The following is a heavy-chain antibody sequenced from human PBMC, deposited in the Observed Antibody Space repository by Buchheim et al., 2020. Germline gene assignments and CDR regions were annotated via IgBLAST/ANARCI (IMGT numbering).Heavy chain of an antibody. CDR3: AKDHCSTTSCYTYFDY. CDR1: GFTFSSYA. V-gene: IGHV3-23*01. Sequence: EVQLLESGGGLVQPGGSLRLSCAASGFTFSSYAMNWVRQAPGKGLEWVSTISGSGAGTYYADSVKGRFTISRDKSKNTLYLQMNSLRAEDTAVYYCAKDHCSTTSCYTYFDYWGQGTL. CDR2: ISGSGAGT. D-gene: IGHD2-2*02. J-gene: IGHJ4*02.